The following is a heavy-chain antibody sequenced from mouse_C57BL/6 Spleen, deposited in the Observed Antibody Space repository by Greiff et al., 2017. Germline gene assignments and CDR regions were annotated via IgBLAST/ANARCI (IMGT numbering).Heavy chain of an antibody. V-gene: IGHV7-3*01. CDR1: GFTFTDYY. CDR2: IRNKANGYTT. Sequence: EVQLVESGGGLVQPGGSLSLSCAASGFTFTDYYMSWVRQPPGKALEWLGFIRNKANGYTTEYSASVKGRFTISRDNSQSILYLQMNALRAEDSATYYCARSYDYDAYFDYWGQGTTLTVSS. J-gene: IGHJ2*01. D-gene: IGHD2-4*01. CDR3: ARSYDYDAYFDY.